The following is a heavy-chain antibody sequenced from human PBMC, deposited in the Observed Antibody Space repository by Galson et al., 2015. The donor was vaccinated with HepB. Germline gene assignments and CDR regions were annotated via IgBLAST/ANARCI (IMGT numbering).Heavy chain of an antibody. CDR3: AKDGVVARDTGAYPYYYDMDV. CDR2: IWYDGSNK. D-gene: IGHD2-2*01. J-gene: IGHJ6*03. V-gene: IGHV3-33*03. Sequence: SLRLSCAASGFTFSTYVMHWVRQAPGKGLEWVALIWYDGSNKYYADSVKGRFTISRDNSKNTVYLQMNGLRAEDTAVYYCAKDGVVARDTGAYPYYYDMDVWGRGTTVTVSS. CDR1: GFTFSTYV.